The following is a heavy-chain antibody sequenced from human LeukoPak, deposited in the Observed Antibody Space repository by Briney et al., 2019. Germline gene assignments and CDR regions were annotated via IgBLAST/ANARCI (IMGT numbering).Heavy chain of an antibody. D-gene: IGHD2-2*01. CDR1: GFTFSSYA. CDR3: AKDRTYCSSTSCSTYYYYYYMDV. V-gene: IGHV3-30*18. Sequence: GGSQRLSCAASGFTFSSYAMNWVRQAPGKGLEWVAVISYDGSNKYYADSVKGRFTISRDNSKNTLYLQMNSLRAEDTAVYYCAKDRTYCSSTSCSTYYYYYYMDVWGKGTTVTVSS. CDR2: ISYDGSNK. J-gene: IGHJ6*03.